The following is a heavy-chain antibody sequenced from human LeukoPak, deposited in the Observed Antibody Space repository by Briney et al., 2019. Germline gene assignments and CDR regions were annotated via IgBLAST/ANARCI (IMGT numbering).Heavy chain of an antibody. CDR1: GFTVSSYA. CDR3: AREDIVVVPAAHYGV. V-gene: IGHV3-30-3*01. J-gene: IGHJ4*02. D-gene: IGHD2-2*01. Sequence: PGRSLRLSCAASGFTVSSYAMHWVGQARGKRLEWVAVISYDGSNKYYADSVKGRFTISRDNSKNTLYLQMNSLRAEDTAVYYCAREDIVVVPAAHYGVWGQGTLITVSS. CDR2: ISYDGSNK.